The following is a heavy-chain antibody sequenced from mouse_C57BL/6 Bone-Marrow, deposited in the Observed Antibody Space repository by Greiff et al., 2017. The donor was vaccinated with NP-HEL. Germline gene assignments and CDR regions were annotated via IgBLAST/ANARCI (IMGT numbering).Heavy chain of an antibody. V-gene: IGHV1-9*01. J-gene: IGHJ1*03. CDR2: ILPGSGST. CDR3: ARSNRLGYFDV. CDR1: GYTFPGYW. Sequence: QVQLQQSGAELMKPGASVKLSCTATGYTFPGYWIEWVKQRPGHGLEWIGEILPGSGSTNYNEKFKGTATFTADTSSNTAYLQLSSLSNEDSAIYYCARSNRLGYFDVWGTGTTVTVSS.